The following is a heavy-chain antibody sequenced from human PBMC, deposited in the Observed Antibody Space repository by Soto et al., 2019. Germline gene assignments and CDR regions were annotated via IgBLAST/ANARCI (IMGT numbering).Heavy chain of an antibody. D-gene: IGHD2-2*02. J-gene: IGHJ3*02. CDR1: GFTFSSYS. V-gene: IGHV3-21*01. CDR2: ISSSSSYI. Sequence: GSLRLSCAASGFTFSSYSMNWVRQAPGKGLEWVSSISSSSSYIYYADSVKGRFTISRDNAKNSLYLQMNSLRAEDTAVYYCARDSPLYPGAFDIWGQGTMVTVSS. CDR3: ARDSPLYPGAFDI.